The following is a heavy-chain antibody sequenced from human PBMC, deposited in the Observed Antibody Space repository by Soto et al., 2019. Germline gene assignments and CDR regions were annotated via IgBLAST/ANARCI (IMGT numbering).Heavy chain of an antibody. CDR3: ARDLTISSTDGPLDP. J-gene: IGHJ5*02. Sequence: TLSLTCTVSGGSMSRYYWTWIRQPPGKGLEWIGNIHYTGSTNYNPSLKSRVTILLGTSTSQFSLKVSSVTAADTAVYYCARDLTISSTDGPLDPWGHGTLVTVSS. V-gene: IGHV4-59*01. CDR2: IHYTGST. D-gene: IGHD1-1*01. CDR1: GGSMSRYY.